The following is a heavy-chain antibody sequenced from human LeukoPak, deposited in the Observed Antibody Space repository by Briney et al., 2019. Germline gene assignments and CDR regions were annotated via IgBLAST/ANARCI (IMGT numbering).Heavy chain of an antibody. Sequence: GGSLRLSCADSGLTFSNYVMSWVRQAPGKGLEWVSAISGGSTYYADSVKGRFTISRDNPKITLYLQMNSLRAEDTAVYYCAKLGIAVAGGDAFDIWGQGTMVTVSS. J-gene: IGHJ3*02. CDR3: AKLGIAVAGGDAFDI. CDR1: GLTFSNYV. D-gene: IGHD6-19*01. CDR2: ISGGST. V-gene: IGHV3-23*01.